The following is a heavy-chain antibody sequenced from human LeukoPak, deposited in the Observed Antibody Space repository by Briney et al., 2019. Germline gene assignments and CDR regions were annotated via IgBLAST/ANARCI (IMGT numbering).Heavy chain of an antibody. D-gene: IGHD2-2*01. Sequence: SETLSLTCTVSGGSISSYYWSWIRQPAGKGLEWIGRIYTSGSTNYNPSLKSRVTMSVDTSKNQFSPKLSSVTAADTAVYYCARDLPSGEYQLPGDAFDIWGQGTMVTVSS. J-gene: IGHJ3*02. CDR1: GGSISSYY. V-gene: IGHV4-4*07. CDR3: ARDLPSGEYQLPGDAFDI. CDR2: IYTSGST.